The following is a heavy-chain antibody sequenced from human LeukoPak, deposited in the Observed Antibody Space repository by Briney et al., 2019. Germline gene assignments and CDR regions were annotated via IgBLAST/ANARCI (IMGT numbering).Heavy chain of an antibody. Sequence: EGSLRLSCAASGFTFSSYAMSWVRQAPGKGLEWVSGISASGSSTYYADSVKGRFTISRDNSKDTLYLQMSSLRAEDTAVYYCAKDRAYSGSPRAFDIWGQGTVVTVSS. CDR2: ISASGSST. J-gene: IGHJ3*02. CDR1: GFTFSSYA. CDR3: AKDRAYSGSPRAFDI. D-gene: IGHD1-26*01. V-gene: IGHV3-23*01.